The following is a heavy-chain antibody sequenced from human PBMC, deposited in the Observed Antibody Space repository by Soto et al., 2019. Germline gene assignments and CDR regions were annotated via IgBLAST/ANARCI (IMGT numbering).Heavy chain of an antibody. CDR2: IYSGGST. D-gene: IGHD4-17*01. J-gene: IGHJ2*01. CDR3: ARDPGPLDYGEYQVRWSCYFDL. CDR1: GFTVSSND. Sequence: WGSLRLSCAASGFTVSSNDVTWVPQAQGKGLDGGSVIYSGGSTYYADSVKGRFNISRDNSKNTLYLQMNSLRAEDTDVYYCARDPGPLDYGEYQVRWSCYFDLSGRGTLVTVSS. V-gene: IGHV3-66*01.